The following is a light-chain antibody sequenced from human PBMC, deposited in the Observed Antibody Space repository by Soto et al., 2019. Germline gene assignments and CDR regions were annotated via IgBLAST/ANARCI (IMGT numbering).Light chain of an antibody. CDR3: QQYNSYST. CDR1: QSISSW. V-gene: IGKV1-5*01. J-gene: IGKJ1*01. Sequence: EIRVTQSPSSLSASVGDRVTIACRASQSISSWLAWYQQKPVKAPKLLIYDASSLESGVPSRFSGSGSGTEFTLTISSLQPDDFATYYCQQYNSYSTFGQGTKVDI. CDR2: DAS.